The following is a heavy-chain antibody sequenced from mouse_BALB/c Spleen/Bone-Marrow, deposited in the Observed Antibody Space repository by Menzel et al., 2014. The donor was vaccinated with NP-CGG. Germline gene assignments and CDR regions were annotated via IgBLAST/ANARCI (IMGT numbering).Heavy chain of an antibody. CDR2: IYYSGTI. D-gene: IGHD2-1*01. CDR1: GISITTGNYR. V-gene: IGHV3-5*02. Sequence: EVKLQESGPGLVKPSQAVSLTCTVTGISITTGNYRWSWIRQFPGNKLEWIGYIYYSGTITYNPSLTSRTTITRDTSXNQFFLEINSLTAEDTATYYCARYGNYFDYWGQGTTLTVSS. J-gene: IGHJ2*01. CDR3: ARYGNYFDY.